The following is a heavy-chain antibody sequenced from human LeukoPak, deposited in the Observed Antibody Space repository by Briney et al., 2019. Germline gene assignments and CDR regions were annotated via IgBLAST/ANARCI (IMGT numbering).Heavy chain of an antibody. CDR3: ARDPDYDILTGLSDY. V-gene: IGHV1-2*02. CDR1: GYTFTGYY. J-gene: IGHJ4*02. D-gene: IGHD3-9*01. CDR2: INPNSGGT. Sequence: ASVKVSCKASGYTFTGYYMHWVRQAPGQGLEWMGWINPNSGGTNYAQKFQGRVTMTRDTSISTACMELSRLRSDDTAVYYCARDPDYDILTGLSDYWGQGTLVTVSS.